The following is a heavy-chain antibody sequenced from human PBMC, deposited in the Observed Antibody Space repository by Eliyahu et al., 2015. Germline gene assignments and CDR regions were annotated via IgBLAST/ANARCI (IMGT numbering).Heavy chain of an antibody. CDR1: GGSISXXSXY. J-gene: IGHJ4*02. D-gene: IGHD3-22*01. Sequence: QLQLQESGPGLVKPSETLSLTCTVSGGSISXXSXYWXXXRQPPGKGLEWIGSIYYSGSTYYNPSLKSRVTISVDTSKNQFSLKLSSVTAADTAVYYCARHYSDSSGYYHLSYFDYWGQGTLVTVSS. CDR2: IYYSGST. CDR3: ARHYSDSSGYYHLSYFDY. V-gene: IGHV4-39*01.